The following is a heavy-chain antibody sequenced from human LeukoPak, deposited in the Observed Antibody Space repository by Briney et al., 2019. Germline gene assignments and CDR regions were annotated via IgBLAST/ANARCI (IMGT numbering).Heavy chain of an antibody. CDR2: ISGSGGST. D-gene: IGHD5-18*01. V-gene: IGHV3-23*01. CDR1: GFTFSSYA. J-gene: IGHJ4*02. CDR3: AKDAVRIQLWDAKFDY. Sequence: GGSLRLSCAASGFTFSSYAMSWVRQAPGKGLEWVSAISGSGGSTYYADSVKGRFTISRDNSKNTLYLQMNSLRAEDTAVYYCAKDAVRIQLWDAKFDYWGQGTLVTVFS.